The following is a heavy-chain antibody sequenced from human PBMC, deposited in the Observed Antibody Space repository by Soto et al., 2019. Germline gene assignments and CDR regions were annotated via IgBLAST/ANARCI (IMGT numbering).Heavy chain of an antibody. CDR2: ISYDGSNE. V-gene: IGHV3-30*18. Sequence: GGSLRLSCAASGFTFSSYSMHWVRQAPGKGLEWVAVISYDGSNEYYGDSVKGRFTISRDNSKNTLYLQMNSLRAEDTAVYYCAKARAQYYDFWSGYPVDYWGQGT. J-gene: IGHJ4*02. D-gene: IGHD3-3*01. CDR1: GFTFSSYS. CDR3: AKARAQYYDFWSGYPVDY.